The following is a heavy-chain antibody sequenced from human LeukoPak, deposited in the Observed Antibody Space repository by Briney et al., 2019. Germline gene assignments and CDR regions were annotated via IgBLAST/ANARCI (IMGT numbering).Heavy chain of an antibody. CDR2: INPNSGGT. D-gene: IGHD1-26*01. CDR3: ARATDSGSYFGTGY. CDR1: GYTFTSYY. Sequence: ASVKVSCKASGYTFTSYYMHWVRQAPGQGLEWMGWINPNSGGTNYAQKFQGRVTMTRDTSISTAYMELSRLRSDDTAVYYCARATDSGSYFGTGYWGQGTLVTVSS. V-gene: IGHV1-2*02. J-gene: IGHJ4*02.